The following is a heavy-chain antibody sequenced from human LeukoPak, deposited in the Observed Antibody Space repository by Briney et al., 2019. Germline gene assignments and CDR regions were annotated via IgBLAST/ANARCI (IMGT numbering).Heavy chain of an antibody. CDR2: ISYDGSNK. Sequence: GGSLRLSCAASGFTFSSYVMHWVRQAPGKGLGWLAVISYDGSNKYYADPVKGRFTISRDNPKNTLYLQMNSLRAEDTAVYYCAELGITMIGGVWGKGTTVTISS. CDR3: AELGITMIGGV. CDR1: GFTFSSYV. V-gene: IGHV3-30*04. J-gene: IGHJ6*04. D-gene: IGHD3-10*02.